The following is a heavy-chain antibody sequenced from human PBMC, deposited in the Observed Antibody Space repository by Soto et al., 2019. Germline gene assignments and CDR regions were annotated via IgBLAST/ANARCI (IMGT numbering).Heavy chain of an antibody. CDR1: GGSISSYY. Sequence: SGTLSLTCTVSGGSISSYYWSWIRQPPGKGLEWIGYIYYRGSTNYNPSLKSRVTISVDTSKNQFSLKLSSVTAADTTGYYWASPYYYASLGSSGSGDAFDIWGQGTLVTVSS. CDR3: ASPYYYASLGSSGSGDAFDI. V-gene: IGHV4-59*12. CDR2: IYYRGST. D-gene: IGHD3-10*01. J-gene: IGHJ3*02.